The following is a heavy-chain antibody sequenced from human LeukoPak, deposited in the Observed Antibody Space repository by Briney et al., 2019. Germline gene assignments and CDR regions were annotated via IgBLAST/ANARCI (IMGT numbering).Heavy chain of an antibody. D-gene: IGHD3-22*01. J-gene: IGHJ4*02. CDR3: ARLHYDSSGYYYFDY. CDR1: GGSISSDY. V-gene: IGHV4-59*08. Sequence: ETLCLTRTVCGGSISSDYCSWIRQPPGKGLEWIGYIYYSGITNYNPSLLKRVTISVDTSKNQFSLKLSSVTAADTAVYYCARLHYDSSGYYYFDYWGQGILVTVSS. CDR2: IYYSGIT.